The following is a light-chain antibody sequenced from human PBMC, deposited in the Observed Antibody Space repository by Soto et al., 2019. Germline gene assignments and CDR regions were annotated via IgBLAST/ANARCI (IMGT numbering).Light chain of an antibody. CDR2: AAS. Sequence: DIQMTQSPSSLSASVEDRVSSTCRASQSISNHLNWYQQKPGKAPKLLIYAASSLQSGVPSRFSGSGSGTDFTLTISSLQPEDFATYYCQQSYSTPLLTFGGGTKVDIK. CDR1: QSISNH. J-gene: IGKJ4*01. V-gene: IGKV1-39*01. CDR3: QQSYSTPLLT.